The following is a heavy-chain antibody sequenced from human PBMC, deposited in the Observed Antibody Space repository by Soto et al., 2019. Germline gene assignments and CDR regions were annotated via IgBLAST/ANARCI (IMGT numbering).Heavy chain of an antibody. CDR2: ISYDGSNK. V-gene: IGHV3-30-3*01. Sequence: GGSLRLSCAASGFTFSSYAMHWVRQAPGKGLEWVAVISYDGSNKYYADSVKGRFTISRDNSKNTLYLQMNSLRAEDTAVYYCARDYGDCLFTVGHYYCGMDVWGQGTTVTVSS. J-gene: IGHJ6*02. CDR1: GFTFSSYA. D-gene: IGHD4-17*01. CDR3: ARDYGDCLFTVGHYYCGMDV.